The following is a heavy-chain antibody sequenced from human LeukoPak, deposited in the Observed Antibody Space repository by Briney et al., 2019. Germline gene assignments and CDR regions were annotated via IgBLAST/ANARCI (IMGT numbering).Heavy chain of an antibody. CDR3: ARLGYYDSSGYYEDTFAFDI. D-gene: IGHD3-22*01. CDR1: GGSISSYY. CDR2: IYYSGST. Sequence: PSETLSLTRTVSGGSISSYYWSWIRQPPGKGLEWIGYIYYSGSTNYNPSLKSRVTISVDTSKNQFSLKLSSVTAADTAVYYCARLGYYDSSGYYEDTFAFDIWGQGTMVTVSS. J-gene: IGHJ3*02. V-gene: IGHV4-59*08.